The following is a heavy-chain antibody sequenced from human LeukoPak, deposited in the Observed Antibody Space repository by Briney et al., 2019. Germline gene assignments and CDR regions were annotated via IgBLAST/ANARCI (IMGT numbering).Heavy chain of an antibody. CDR1: GFTFSSYA. D-gene: IGHD3-10*01. V-gene: IGHV3-30*03. CDR3: TRTLWFGELLPFDY. CDR2: ISYDGSNK. J-gene: IGHJ4*02. Sequence: PGGSLRLSCAASGFTFSSYAMSWVRQAPGKGLEWVAVISYDGSNKYYADSVKGRFTISRDNSKNTLYLQMNSLRAEDTAVYYCTRTLWFGELLPFDYWGQGTLVTVSS.